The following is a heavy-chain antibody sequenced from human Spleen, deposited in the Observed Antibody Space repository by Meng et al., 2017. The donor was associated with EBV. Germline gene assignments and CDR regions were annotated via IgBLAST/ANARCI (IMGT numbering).Heavy chain of an antibody. V-gene: IGHV4-4*02. CDR1: GASISSSTW. CDR3: ARLGRGYSGYDTAY. D-gene: IGHD5-12*01. J-gene: IGHJ4*02. Sequence: HGQLRVSGPGLGKPSGTLSLTSAVSGASISSSTWWTWVRQRPGKGLEWIGEIHHRGSANYNPSLKSRVTFSLDKSKNHFSLNLTSVTAADTAVYYCARLGRGYSGYDTAYWGQGTLVTVSS. CDR2: IHHRGSA.